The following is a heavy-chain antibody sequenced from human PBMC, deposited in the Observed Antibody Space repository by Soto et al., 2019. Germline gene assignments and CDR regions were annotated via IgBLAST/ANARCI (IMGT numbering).Heavy chain of an antibody. CDR1: GFTLTTYT. CDR2: INGRSNYK. Sequence: EVKLVESGGGLVAPGGSLRLSCVASGFTLTTYTMNWVRQAPGTGLEWVASINGRSNYKYYSDSVKGRFTISSANAQNSLFLQMGRLGPEDTAIYYCVREDGVVGVSSAFDSWGQGTLVTVSS. CDR3: VREDGVVGVSSAFDS. J-gene: IGHJ4*02. V-gene: IGHV3-21*02. D-gene: IGHD2-15*01.